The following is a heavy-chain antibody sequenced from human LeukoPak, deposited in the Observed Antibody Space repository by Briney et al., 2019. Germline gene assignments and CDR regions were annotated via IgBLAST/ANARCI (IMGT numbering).Heavy chain of an antibody. CDR3: AKDGGVRYNWNDDYYYYYGMDV. Sequence: GGSLRLSCAASGFTFSSYAMSWVRQAPGKGLEWVSSVSGSGGSTYYSDSVKGRFTISRDNSKNTLYLQMNGLRAEDTAVYYCAKDGGVRYNWNDDYYYYYGMDVWGQGTTVTVSS. D-gene: IGHD1-1*01. J-gene: IGHJ6*02. CDR1: GFTFSSYA. V-gene: IGHV3-23*01. CDR2: VSGSGGST.